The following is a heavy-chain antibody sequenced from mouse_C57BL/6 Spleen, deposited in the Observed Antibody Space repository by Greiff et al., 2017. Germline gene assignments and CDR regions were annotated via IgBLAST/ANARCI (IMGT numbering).Heavy chain of an antibody. V-gene: IGHV1-59*01. CDR2: IDPSDSYT. J-gene: IGHJ4*01. D-gene: IGHD3-2*02. CDR3: AREGSSGYYAMDY. CDR1: GYTFTSYW. Sequence: QVQLQQPGAELVRPGTSVKLSCKASGYTFTSYWMHWVKQRPGQGLEWIGVIDPSDSYTNYNQKFKGKATLTVDTSSSTAYMQLSSLTSEDSAVYYCAREGSSGYYAMDYWGQGTSGTVAS.